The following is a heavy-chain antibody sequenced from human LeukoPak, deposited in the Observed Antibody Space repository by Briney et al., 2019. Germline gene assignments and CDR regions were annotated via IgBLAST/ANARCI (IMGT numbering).Heavy chain of an antibody. D-gene: IGHD6-19*01. CDR1: GGSISSYY. Sequence: SETLSLTCIVSGGSISSYYWSWIRQPPGKGLEWIGFIYSSGSTNYNPSLKSRVTISVDTSKNQFSLKLSSVTAADTAVYYCARAYSSGWYYFDYWGQGTLVTVSS. V-gene: IGHV4-59*01. CDR3: ARAYSSGWYYFDY. CDR2: IYSSGST. J-gene: IGHJ4*02.